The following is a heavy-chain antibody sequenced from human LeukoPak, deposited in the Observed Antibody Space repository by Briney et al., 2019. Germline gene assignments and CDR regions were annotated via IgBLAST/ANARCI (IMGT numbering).Heavy chain of an antibody. CDR3: ASGNSAHWF. Sequence: GGSLRLSCAASGFTFSNYATTWVRQAPGRGLEWVSCISGSGSTIYYADSVRGRFTVSRDNAKNSLYLQMNSLRAEDTAVYYCASGNSAHWFWGQGTLVIVSS. J-gene: IGHJ4*02. D-gene: IGHD1-26*01. CDR1: GFTFSNYA. V-gene: IGHV3-48*04. CDR2: ISGSGSTI.